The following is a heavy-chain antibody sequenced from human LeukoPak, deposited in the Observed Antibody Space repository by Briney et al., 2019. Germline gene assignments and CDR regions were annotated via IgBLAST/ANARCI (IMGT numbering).Heavy chain of an antibody. CDR2: IYYSGST. Sequence: SETLSLTCTVSGGSISSYYWSWIRQPPGKGLEWIGYIYYSGSTNYNPSLKSRVTISVDTSKNQFSLKLSSVTAADTAVYYCARWGNQLLWTNWFDPWGQGTLVTVSS. J-gene: IGHJ5*02. CDR3: ARWGNQLLWTNWFDP. V-gene: IGHV4-59*12. CDR1: GGSISSYY. D-gene: IGHD2-2*01.